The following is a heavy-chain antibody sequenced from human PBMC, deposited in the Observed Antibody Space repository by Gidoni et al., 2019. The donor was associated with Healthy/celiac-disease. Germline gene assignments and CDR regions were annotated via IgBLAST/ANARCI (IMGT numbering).Heavy chain of an antibody. CDR2: FDPEDGET. J-gene: IGHJ5*02. CDR1: GYNLTALS. CDR3: ATQAMAAADRRWFDP. Sequence: QVQLVQSGAAVKKPGDSVKVSCKVSGYNLTALSMHWVRQAPGKGLEWMGGFDPEDGETIYAQKFQGRVTMTEDTSTDTAYMELSSLRSEDTAVYYCATQAMAAADRRWFDPWGQGTLVTVSS. V-gene: IGHV1-24*01. D-gene: IGHD6-13*01.